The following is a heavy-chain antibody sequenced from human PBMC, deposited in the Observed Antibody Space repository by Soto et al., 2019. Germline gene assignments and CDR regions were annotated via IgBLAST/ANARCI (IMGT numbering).Heavy chain of an antibody. V-gene: IGHV4-59*01. CDR3: ARGPYNRHHFGY. Sequence: QVQLQESGPGLVKPSETLSLTCTVSGASISSYYWSWTRQPPGKGLEWVGYIYYSGSTNYNPSLKSRVPITVDTSKDLFSLKLSSLTAEDTAVYYSARGPYNRHHFGYWGQGNLVTVSS. D-gene: IGHD1-20*01. CDR1: GASISSYY. CDR2: IYYSGST. J-gene: IGHJ4*02.